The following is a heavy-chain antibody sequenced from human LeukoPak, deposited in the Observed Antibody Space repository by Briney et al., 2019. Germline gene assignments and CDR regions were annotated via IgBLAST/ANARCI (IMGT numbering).Heavy chain of an antibody. J-gene: IGHJ3*01. CDR2: VSSSSNYI. CDR1: GFIFSSYN. Sequence: GGSLRLSCAASGFIFSSYNMNWVRQAPGKGLEWVSSVSSSSNYIYYADSVKGRFTISRDNAKSSLSLQMNSLTAEDTAVYFCARDGYNSANGIDVWGQGTMVTVSS. D-gene: IGHD1-1*01. V-gene: IGHV3-21*01. CDR3: ARDGYNSANGIDV.